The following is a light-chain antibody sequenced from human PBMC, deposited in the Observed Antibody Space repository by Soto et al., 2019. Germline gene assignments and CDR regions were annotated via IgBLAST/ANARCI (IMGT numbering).Light chain of an antibody. J-gene: IGKJ5*01. CDR3: QLYGISPH. Sequence: PGETATLSCRASQTVGTNFLAWYQQKPGQAPRLLMFGTSNRATDIPDRFGGSGSGTDFTLTISRLEPEDFAVYYCQLYGISPHFGQGTRLEIK. CDR1: QTVGTNF. CDR2: GTS. V-gene: IGKV3-20*01.